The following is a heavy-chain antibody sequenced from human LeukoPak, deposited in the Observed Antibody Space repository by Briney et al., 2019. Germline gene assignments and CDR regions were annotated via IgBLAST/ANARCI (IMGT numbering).Heavy chain of an antibody. D-gene: IGHD5-18*01. J-gene: IGHJ4*02. CDR3: AKDRTTYSYHGYPFDY. CDR1: GFTVSSNY. V-gene: IGHV3-66*01. CDR2: IYSGGST. Sequence: PGGSLRLSCAASGFTVSSNYMSWVRQAPGKGLEWVSVIYSGGSTYYADSVKGRFTISRDNSKNTLYLQMNSLRAEDTAVYYCAKDRTTYSYHGYPFDYWGQGTLVTVSS.